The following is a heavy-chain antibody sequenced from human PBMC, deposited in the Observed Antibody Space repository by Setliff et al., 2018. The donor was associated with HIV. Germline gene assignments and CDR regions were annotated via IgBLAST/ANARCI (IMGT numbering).Heavy chain of an antibody. V-gene: IGHV1-18*01. CDR1: GYTISTYL. D-gene: IGHD3-10*01. Sequence: ASVKVSCKASGYTISTYLIAWVRQAPGQGLEWMGWISPFNGNTNYAQKLQGRLTVTTDTSTSTAYMELRSLRSDGTAVYYCARATSGTIHDFWGQGTLVTVSS. J-gene: IGHJ4*02. CDR3: ARATSGTIHDF. CDR2: ISPFNGNT.